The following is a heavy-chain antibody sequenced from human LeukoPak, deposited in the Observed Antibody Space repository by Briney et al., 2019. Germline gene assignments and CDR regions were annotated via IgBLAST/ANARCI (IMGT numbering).Heavy chain of an antibody. CDR1: EFTFSSYS. J-gene: IGHJ4*02. CDR3: ARAVAGTGYYFDY. V-gene: IGHV3-21*05. CDR2: ISGNSGSI. Sequence: GGSLRLSCAASEFTFSSYSMNWVRQAPGKGLEWISYISGNSGSIYDADSVKGRFTIPRDNAKNSLYLQMNSLRAEDTAVYYCARAVAGTGYYFDYWGQGTLVTVSS. D-gene: IGHD6-19*01.